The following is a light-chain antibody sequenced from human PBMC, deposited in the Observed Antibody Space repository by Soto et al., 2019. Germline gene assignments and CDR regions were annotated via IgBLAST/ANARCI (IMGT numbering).Light chain of an antibody. J-gene: IGLJ1*01. CDR1: NIGSKS. Sequence: SYELTQPPSVSVAPGKTARITCGGNNIGSKSVHWYQQKPGQAPVLVIYYERDRPSGIPERFSGSNYGNTDTLTISRVEAGDEADYYSQVWDSSIDHYGFGTGTKLTVL. CDR2: YER. V-gene: IGLV3-21*04. CDR3: QVWDSSIDHYG.